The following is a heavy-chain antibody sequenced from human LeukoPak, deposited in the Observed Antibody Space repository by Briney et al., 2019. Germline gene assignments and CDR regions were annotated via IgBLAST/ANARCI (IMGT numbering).Heavy chain of an antibody. D-gene: IGHD6-19*01. Sequence: SETLSLTCAVSGGSISSSNWWSWVRQPPGKGLEWIGEIYDSGSTNYNPSLKSRVTISVDKSKNQFSLKLSSVTAADTAVYYCAGAIAVAGTGYYYYYYMDVWGKGTTVTVSS. V-gene: IGHV4-4*02. J-gene: IGHJ6*03. CDR2: IYDSGST. CDR3: AGAIAVAGTGYYYYYYMDV. CDR1: GGSISSSNW.